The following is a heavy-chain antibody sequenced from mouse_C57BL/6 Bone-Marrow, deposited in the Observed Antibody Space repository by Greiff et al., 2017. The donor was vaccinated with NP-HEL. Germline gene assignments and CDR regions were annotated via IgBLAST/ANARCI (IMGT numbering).Heavy chain of an antibody. V-gene: IGHV2-2*01. CDR1: GFSLTSYG. D-gene: IGHD2-3*01. Sequence: VKLMESGPGLVQPSQSLSITCTVSGFSLTSYGVHWVRQSPGKGLEWLGVIWSGGSTDYNAAFISRLSISKDNSKSQVFFKMNSLQADDTAIYYCARKGWLLRGYYAMDYWGQGTSVTVSS. J-gene: IGHJ4*01. CDR3: ARKGWLLRGYYAMDY. CDR2: IWSGGST.